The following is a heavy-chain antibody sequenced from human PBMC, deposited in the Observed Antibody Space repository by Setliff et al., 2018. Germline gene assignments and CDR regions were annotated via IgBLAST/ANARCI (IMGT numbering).Heavy chain of an antibody. CDR1: GFTFSDAW. V-gene: IGHV3-15*01. CDR2: ITKKTDGGTI. J-gene: IGHJ3*01. Sequence: PGESLRLSCAATGFTFSDAWMSWVRQAPGKGLEWVGRITKKTDGGTIDYAAPVRGRFTISRDDSKNTLCLQMNSLKTEDTAVYYCSTRKDYVVPWGQGTMVTVSS. D-gene: IGHD4-17*01. CDR3: STRKDYVVP.